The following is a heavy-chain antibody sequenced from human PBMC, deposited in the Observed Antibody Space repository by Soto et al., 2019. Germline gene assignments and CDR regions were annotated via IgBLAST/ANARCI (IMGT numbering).Heavy chain of an antibody. Sequence: QVQLQESGPGLVKPSQTLSLTCTVSGGSISSGGYYWSWIRQHPGKGLEWIGYIYYSGSTYYNPSLKSRGTISVDTSKNQFSLKLSSVTAADTAVYYCARGGTEWFAFDSWGQGTLVTVSS. CDR1: GGSISSGGYY. CDR3: ARGGTEWFAFDS. V-gene: IGHV4-31*03. CDR2: IYYSGST. J-gene: IGHJ4*02. D-gene: IGHD3-3*01.